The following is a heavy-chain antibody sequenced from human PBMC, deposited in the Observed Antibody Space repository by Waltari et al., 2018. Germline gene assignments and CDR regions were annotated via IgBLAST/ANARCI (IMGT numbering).Heavy chain of an antibody. J-gene: IGHJ3*02. V-gene: IGHV3-23*01. CDR3: AKDPNGDYVGAFDS. CDR2: ITGSGSNT. CDR1: GFTFSSYA. D-gene: IGHD4-17*01. Sequence: EVQLLESGRGLVQPGGSLRLSCAASGFTFSSYALTWVRQAPGKGLEWVAVITGSGSNTNYADSVKGRFTISRDNSKNTLYLHMYSLRVEDTAIYYCAKDPNGDYVGAFDSWGQGTMVTVSS.